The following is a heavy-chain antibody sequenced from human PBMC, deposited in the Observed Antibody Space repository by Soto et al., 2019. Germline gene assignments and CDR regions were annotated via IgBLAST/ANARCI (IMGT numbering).Heavy chain of an antibody. J-gene: IGHJ2*01. CDR1: GGSITNFY. CDR3: ARWYYYDSHGPFAL. V-gene: IGHV4-59*01. D-gene: IGHD3-22*01. Sequence: SETLSLTCTVSGGSITNFYWSWIRQPPGKGLEWIGYIYYLGSANYNPSLKSRVIVSVDTSNNQLSLKLKSVTAADTAVYYCARWYYYDSHGPFALWGRGTLVTVSS. CDR2: IYYLGSA.